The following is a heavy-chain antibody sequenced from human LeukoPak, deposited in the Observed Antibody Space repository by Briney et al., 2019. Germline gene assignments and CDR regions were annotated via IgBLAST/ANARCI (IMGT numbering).Heavy chain of an antibody. CDR3: ARPYYYDSRIDP. J-gene: IGHJ5*02. V-gene: IGHV4-30-4*01. CDR2: MYYSGST. Sequence: SETLSLTHTVSGGHNKSGDYYWSWIRQPPGKGLEWTAYMYYSGSTYYNPSLKSRLTMSADTSKNQLSLKLSTVTAADTAVYYCARPYYYDSRIDPWGQGILVTVSS. D-gene: IGHD3-22*01. CDR1: GGHNKSGDYY.